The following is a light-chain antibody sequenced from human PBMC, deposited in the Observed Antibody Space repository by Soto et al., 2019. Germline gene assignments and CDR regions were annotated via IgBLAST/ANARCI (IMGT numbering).Light chain of an antibody. V-gene: IGLV2-8*01. CDR1: RSDVGGYNY. CDR2: EVS. J-gene: IGLJ1*01. CDR3: SSYAGSLYV. Sequence: QSALTQPPSASGSPGQSVTISCTGTRSDVGGYNYVSWYQQHPGKAPKLMIYEVSKRPSRVPDRFSGSKSGNTASLTVSGLQAEDEADYYCSSYAGSLYVFGTGTKVTVL.